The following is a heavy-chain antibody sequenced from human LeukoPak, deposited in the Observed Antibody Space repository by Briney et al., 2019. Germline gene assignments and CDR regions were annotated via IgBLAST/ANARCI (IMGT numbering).Heavy chain of an antibody. CDR2: ISGGST. J-gene: IGHJ4*02. V-gene: IGHV3-38-3*01. D-gene: IGHD5-18*01. Sequence: GGALRLSWAASGFTFSSYWMHWVRQAPGKGLEWVSSISGGSTYYADSRKGRFTISRDNSKNTLHLQMNSLRAEDTAVYYCKNRQWIQLWFYFFDYWGQGTLVTVSS. CDR1: GFTFSSYW. CDR3: KNRQWIQLWFYFFDY.